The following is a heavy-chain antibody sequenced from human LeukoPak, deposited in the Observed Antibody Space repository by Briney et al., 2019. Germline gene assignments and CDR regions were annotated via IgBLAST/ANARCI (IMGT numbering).Heavy chain of an antibody. Sequence: GGSLRLSCAASGFTFDDYGMSWVRQAPGKGLDWVSIIYSGGSTFYADSVKGRFTISRDNSKNTLYLQMNSLRVEDTAMYYCATSPDDKLTGYSYWGQGTPVTVSS. CDR2: IYSGGST. D-gene: IGHD3-9*01. CDR3: ATSPDDKLTGYSY. J-gene: IGHJ4*02. V-gene: IGHV3-66*01. CDR1: GFTFDDYG.